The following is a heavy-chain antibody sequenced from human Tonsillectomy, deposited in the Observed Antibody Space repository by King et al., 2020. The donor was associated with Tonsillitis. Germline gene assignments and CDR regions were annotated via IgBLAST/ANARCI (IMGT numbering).Heavy chain of an antibody. CDR3: ARELTIFGVVPPEY. CDR1: GFTFGTYA. D-gene: IGHD3-3*01. Sequence: VQLVESGGGVVQPGRSLRLSCAASGFTFGTYAMHWVRQAPGKGLEWVAVISYDVSNKYYADSVKGRFTISRDNSKNTLYLQMNSLRADDTAVYYCARELTIFGVVPPEYWGQGTLVTVSS. V-gene: IGHV3-30-3*01. J-gene: IGHJ4*02. CDR2: ISYDVSNK.